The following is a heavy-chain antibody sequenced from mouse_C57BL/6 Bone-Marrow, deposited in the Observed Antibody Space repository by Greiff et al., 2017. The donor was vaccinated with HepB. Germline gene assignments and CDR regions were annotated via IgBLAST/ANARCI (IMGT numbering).Heavy chain of an antibody. Sequence: EVKLMESGPGLVKPSQSLSLTCSVTGYSITSGYYWNWIRQFPGNKLEWTGYISYDGSNNYNPSLKNRISITRDTSKNQFFLKLNSVTTEDTATYYCARGYGRYAMDYWGQGTSVTVSS. CDR2: ISYDGSN. J-gene: IGHJ4*01. D-gene: IGHD1-1*01. CDR3: ARGYGRYAMDY. V-gene: IGHV3-6*01. CDR1: GYSITSGYY.